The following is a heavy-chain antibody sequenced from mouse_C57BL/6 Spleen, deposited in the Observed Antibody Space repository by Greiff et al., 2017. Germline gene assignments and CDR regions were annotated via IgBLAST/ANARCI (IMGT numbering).Heavy chain of an antibody. D-gene: IGHD1-1*01. J-gene: IGHJ4*01. CDR3: TRDRGPVVPPVPMDY. CDR1: GFTFSSYA. V-gene: IGHV5-9-1*02. Sequence: EVQRVESGEGLVKPGGSLKLSCAASGFTFSSYAMSWVRQTPEKRLGWVAYISSGGDYIYYADTVKGRFTISRDNARNTLYLQMSSLKSEDTAMYYCTRDRGPVVPPVPMDYWVKGPSATASS. CDR2: ISSGGDYI.